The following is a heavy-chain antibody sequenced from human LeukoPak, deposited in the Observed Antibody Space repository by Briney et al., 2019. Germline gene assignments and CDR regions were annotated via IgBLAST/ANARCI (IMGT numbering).Heavy chain of an antibody. CDR2: IYYSGNT. Sequence: SETLSLTCTVSGGSISSYYWGWIRQPPGKGLEWIGSIYYSGNTYYNPSLKSRVTISVDTSKNQFSLKLSSVTAADTSVYYCAKRIAVAGSPYYFDYWGQGTLVTVSS. CDR1: GGSISSYY. D-gene: IGHD6-19*01. J-gene: IGHJ4*02. V-gene: IGHV4-39*01. CDR3: AKRIAVAGSPYYFDY.